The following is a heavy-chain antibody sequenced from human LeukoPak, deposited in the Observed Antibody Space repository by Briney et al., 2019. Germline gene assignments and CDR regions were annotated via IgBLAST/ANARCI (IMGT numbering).Heavy chain of an antibody. Sequence: SETLSLTCTVSGGSISSYYWSWIRQPPGKGLEWIGYIYYSGSTNYNPSLKSRVTISVDTSKNQFSLKLSSVTAADTAVYYCARTFGYCSGGSCWGYWGQGTLVTVSS. J-gene: IGHJ4*02. V-gene: IGHV4-59*08. CDR3: ARTFGYCSGGSCWGY. CDR1: GGSISSYY. CDR2: IYYSGST. D-gene: IGHD2-15*01.